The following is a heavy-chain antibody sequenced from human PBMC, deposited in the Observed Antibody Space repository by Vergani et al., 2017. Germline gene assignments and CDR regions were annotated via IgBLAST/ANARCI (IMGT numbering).Heavy chain of an antibody. CDR1: GFSLSTSGMC. D-gene: IGHD6-13*01. CDR3: ARGVMQQLAPVNGMDV. CDR2: IDWDDDK. V-gene: IGHV2-70*15. Sequence: QVTLRESGPALVKPTQTLTLTCTFSGFSLSTSGMCVSWNRQPPGKALEWLARIDWDDDKYYSTSLKTRLTISKDTSKNQVVLTMTNMDPVDTATYYCARGVMQQLAPVNGMDVWGQGTTVTVSS. J-gene: IGHJ6*02.